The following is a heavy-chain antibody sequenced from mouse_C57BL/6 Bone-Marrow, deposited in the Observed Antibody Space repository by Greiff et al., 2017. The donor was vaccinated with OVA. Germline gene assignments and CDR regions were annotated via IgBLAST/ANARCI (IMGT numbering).Heavy chain of an antibody. V-gene: IGHV1-55*01. J-gene: IGHJ3*01. CDR2: IYPGSGST. Sequence: VQLQQPGAELVKPGASVKMSCKASGYTFTSYWITWVKQRPGQGLEWIGDIYPGSGSTNYNEKFKSKATLTVDTSSSTAYMQLSSLTSEDSAVYYCAREGNYRFSFAYWGQGTLVTVSA. D-gene: IGHD2-14*01. CDR3: AREGNYRFSFAY. CDR1: GYTFTSYW.